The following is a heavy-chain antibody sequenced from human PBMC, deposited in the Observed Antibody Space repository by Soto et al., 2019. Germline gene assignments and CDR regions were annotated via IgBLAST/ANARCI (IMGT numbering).Heavy chain of an antibody. Sequence: GGSLRLSCAASGFTFSSYAMSWVRQAPEKGLEWVSAISGSGGSTYYADSVKGRFTISRDNSKNTLYLQMNSLRAEDTAVYYCAIDLSTGRQAWFSLSYYFDYWGQGTLVTVSS. CDR3: AIDLSTGRQAWFSLSYYFDY. V-gene: IGHV3-23*01. J-gene: IGHJ4*02. D-gene: IGHD1-1*01. CDR2: ISGSGGST. CDR1: GFTFSSYA.